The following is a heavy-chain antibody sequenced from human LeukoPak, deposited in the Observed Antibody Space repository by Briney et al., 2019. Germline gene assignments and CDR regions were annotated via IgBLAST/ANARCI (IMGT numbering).Heavy chain of an antibody. CDR1: GFTFSSYA. V-gene: IGHV3-48*04. J-gene: IGHJ4*02. D-gene: IGHD1-26*01. CDR3: ARDRGGSYSAIDY. CDR2: ISSSSSTI. Sequence: GSLRLSCEASGFTFSSYAMSWVRQAPGKGLEWVSFISSSSSTIYYADSVKGRFTISRDNAKNSLYLQMNSLRAEDTAVYYCARDRGGSYSAIDYWGQGTLVTVSS.